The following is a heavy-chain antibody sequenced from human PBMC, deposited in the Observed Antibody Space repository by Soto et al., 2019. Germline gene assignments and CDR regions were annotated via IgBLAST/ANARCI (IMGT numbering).Heavy chain of an antibody. Sequence: SQTLSLTCDISGDSVSTNTATRNWIRQSPSRGLEWLGRTYYRSKWYNDYAVSVKSRIPISPDISNNHLPLHLNSVPPADTAVYYCVTLIGNSWLDSWGQGPLVTASS. CDR1: GDSVSTNTAT. CDR2: TYYRSKWYN. CDR3: VTLIGNSWLDS. D-gene: IGHD2-8*01. J-gene: IGHJ5*01. V-gene: IGHV6-1*01.